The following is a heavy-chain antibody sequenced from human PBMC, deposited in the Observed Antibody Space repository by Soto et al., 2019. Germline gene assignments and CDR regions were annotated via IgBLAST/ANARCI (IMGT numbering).Heavy chain of an antibody. Sequence: NPSETLSLTCTVSGGSISSYYWSWIRQPPGKGLEWIGYIYYSGSTNYNPSLKSRVTISVDTSKNQFSLKLSSVTAADTAVYYCARDLGFTMIGHNWFDPWGQGTLVTVSS. V-gene: IGHV4-59*01. D-gene: IGHD3-22*01. CDR3: ARDLGFTMIGHNWFDP. CDR2: IYYSGST. CDR1: GGSISSYY. J-gene: IGHJ5*02.